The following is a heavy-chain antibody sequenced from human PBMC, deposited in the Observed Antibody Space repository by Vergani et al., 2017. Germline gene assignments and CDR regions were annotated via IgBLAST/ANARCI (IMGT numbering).Heavy chain of an antibody. V-gene: IGHV3-21*01. CDR1: GFTFSSYS. Sequence: EVQLVESGGGLVKPGGSLRLSCAASGFTFSSYSMNWVRQAPGKGLEWVSSISSSSSYIYYADSVKGRFTISRDNAKNSLYLQMNSLRAEDTAVYYCARSRYCGGDCYRGLTYYFDYWGQGTLVTVSS. CDR3: ARSRYCGGDCYRGLTYYFDY. CDR2: ISSSSSYI. D-gene: IGHD2-21*02. J-gene: IGHJ4*02.